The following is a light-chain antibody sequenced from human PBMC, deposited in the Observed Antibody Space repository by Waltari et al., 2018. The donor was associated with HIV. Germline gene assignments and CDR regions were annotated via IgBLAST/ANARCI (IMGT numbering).Light chain of an antibody. Sequence: SYELTQPPSVSVSPGQTATITCSGDNLGAKYVFWYQQKPGQSPVLVISQDSKRPSGIPERFSGSNAGNTATLTISGTQAMDEADYYCQAWDSSTAVFGTGTXVTVL. CDR2: QDS. CDR1: NLGAKY. V-gene: IGLV3-1*01. CDR3: QAWDSSTAV. J-gene: IGLJ1*01.